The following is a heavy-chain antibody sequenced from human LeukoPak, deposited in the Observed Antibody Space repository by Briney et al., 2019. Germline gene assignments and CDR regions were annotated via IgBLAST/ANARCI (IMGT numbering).Heavy chain of an antibody. Sequence: SETLSLTCTVSGGSISSSSYYWGWIRQPPGKGLEWIGSIYYSGSTYYNPSLKSRVTISVDTSKNQFFLKLSSVTAADTAVYYCARAIAVAADFDYWGQGTLVTVSS. J-gene: IGHJ4*02. D-gene: IGHD6-19*01. V-gene: IGHV4-39*01. CDR3: ARAIAVAADFDY. CDR1: GGSISSSSYY. CDR2: IYYSGST.